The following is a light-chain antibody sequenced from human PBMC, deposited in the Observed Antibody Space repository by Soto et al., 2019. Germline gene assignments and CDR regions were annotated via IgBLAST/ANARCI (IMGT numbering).Light chain of an antibody. V-gene: IGLV2-23*01. CDR2: EGT. Sequence: QSALTQPASVSGSPGQSITISCTGTSSDIGYYNLVSWYHHHPGKAPKSLIYEGTKRPPGVPTRFSASKSGNTPSWTISGHQAEDAAYYYCCSDAVTSTYVFGTGTKVTVL. J-gene: IGLJ1*01. CDR3: CSDAVTSTYV. CDR1: SSDIGYYNL.